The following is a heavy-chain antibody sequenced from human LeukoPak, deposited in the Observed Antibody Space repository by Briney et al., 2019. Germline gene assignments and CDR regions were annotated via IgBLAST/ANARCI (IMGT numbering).Heavy chain of an antibody. CDR1: GFIFSGSA. Sequence: GGSLRLSCAASGFIFSGSAMHWVRQASGKGLEWVGRIRSKANSYATAYAASVKGRFTISRNDSKNTAYLQMNSLKTEDTAVYYCTTAETLDYWGQGTLVTVSS. CDR2: IRSKANSYAT. CDR3: TTAETLDY. J-gene: IGHJ4*02. V-gene: IGHV3-73*01.